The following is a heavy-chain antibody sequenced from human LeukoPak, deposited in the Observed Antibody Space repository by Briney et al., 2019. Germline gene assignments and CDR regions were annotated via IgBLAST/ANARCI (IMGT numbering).Heavy chain of an antibody. CDR1: GFTFSSYW. J-gene: IGHJ3*02. CDR3: ARQGARVLLWFGEFDAFDI. V-gene: IGHV3-7*01. Sequence: PGGSLRLSCAASGFTFSSYWMSWVRQAPGRGLEWVANIKQDGSEKYYVDSVKGRFTISRDNAKNSLYLQMNSLRAEDTAVYYCARQGARVLLWFGEFDAFDIWGQGTMVTVSS. CDR2: IKQDGSEK. D-gene: IGHD3-10*01.